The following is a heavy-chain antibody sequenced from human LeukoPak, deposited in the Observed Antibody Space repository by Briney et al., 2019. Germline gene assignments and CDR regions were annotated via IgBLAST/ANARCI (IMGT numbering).Heavy chain of an antibody. V-gene: IGHV3-7*03. CDR1: GFSFSNFC. CDR3: ARDRDSSWYPYLDQ. D-gene: IGHD6-13*01. J-gene: IGHJ4*02. Sequence: GESLRLSCVASGFSFSNFCMSWVRQAPGERPEWLTNIKQDGSQKYYVDSVRGRFTISRDNAKNSLYLQMNSLRAEDTAVYYCARDRDSSWYPYLDQWGQGTLVTVSS. CDR2: IKQDGSQK.